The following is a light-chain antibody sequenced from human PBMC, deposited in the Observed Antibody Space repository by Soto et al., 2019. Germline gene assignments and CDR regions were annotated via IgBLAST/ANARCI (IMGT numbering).Light chain of an antibody. Sequence: DIQMTQSPSSLSATVGDRVTITCRASQDISNYLAWHQQQPGKVPKLLIYAASTLQPGVPTRFSSRGSGTDFTLTISSLQPEDVATYYCQKYNGAPPETFGPGTKVAIK. CDR3: QKYNGAPPET. J-gene: IGKJ3*01. CDR2: AAS. CDR1: QDISNY. V-gene: IGKV1-27*01.